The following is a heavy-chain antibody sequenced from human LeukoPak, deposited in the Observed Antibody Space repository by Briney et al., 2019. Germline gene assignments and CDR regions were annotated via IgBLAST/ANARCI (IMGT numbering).Heavy chain of an antibody. CDR1: GFTFSGSV. V-gene: IGHV3-73*01. J-gene: IGHJ4*02. Sequence: GGSLRPSCAASGFTFSGSVLLWVRQASGRGLEWVGRIRSKADNDATAYAASVKGRFTISRDDSRNTAYLQINSLKTEDAAMYYCTIGVYWGQGTLVTVSS. CDR2: IRSKADNDAT. CDR3: TIGVY.